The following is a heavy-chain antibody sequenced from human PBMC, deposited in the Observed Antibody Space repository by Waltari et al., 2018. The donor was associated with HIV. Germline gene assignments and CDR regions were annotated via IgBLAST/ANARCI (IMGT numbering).Heavy chain of an antibody. CDR3: ARDEAEMATLTAFDI. Sequence: FTFSSYSMNWVRQAPGKGLEWVSSISSGSVYIYYADSVKGRFTISRDNAKNSLYLQMNSLRAEDTAVYYCARDEAEMATLTAFDIWGQGTMVTVSS. D-gene: IGHD5-12*01. CDR1: FTFSSYS. CDR2: ISSGSVYI. V-gene: IGHV3-21*01. J-gene: IGHJ3*02.